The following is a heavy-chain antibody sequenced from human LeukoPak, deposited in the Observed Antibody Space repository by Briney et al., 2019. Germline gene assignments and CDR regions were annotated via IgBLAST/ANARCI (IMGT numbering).Heavy chain of an antibody. CDR3: ARGGDSSGYYYPVFDY. V-gene: IGHV4-59*01. CDR2: IYYSGST. J-gene: IGHJ4*02. D-gene: IGHD3-22*01. Sequence: SETLSLTCTVSGGSISSYYWSWIRQPPGKGLEWIGYIYYSGSTKYNPSLKSRVTISVDTSENQFSLILSSVTAADTAVYYCARGGDSSGYYYPVFDYWGQGTLVTVSS. CDR1: GGSISSYY.